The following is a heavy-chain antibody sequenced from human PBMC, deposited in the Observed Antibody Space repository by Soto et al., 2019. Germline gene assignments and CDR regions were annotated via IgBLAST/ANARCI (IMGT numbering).Heavy chain of an antibody. D-gene: IGHD5-18*01. J-gene: IGHJ4*02. CDR2: MNAGVGNT. Sequence: ASVKVSCKASGYTFTDYALHWVRQAPGQRLEWMGWMNAGVGNTLYSQKFQGRITITRDTSASTAYMELNSLKSEDTAIYYCARDTGYTFGSLNYWGPGTLVTVSS. CDR3: ARDTGYTFGSLNY. CDR1: GYTFTDYA. V-gene: IGHV1-3*01.